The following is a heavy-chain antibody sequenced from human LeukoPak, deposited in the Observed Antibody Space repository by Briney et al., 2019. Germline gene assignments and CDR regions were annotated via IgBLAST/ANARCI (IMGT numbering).Heavy chain of an antibody. D-gene: IGHD6-6*01. J-gene: IGHJ6*03. CDR3: ARAVSSSYYYYYYYMDV. Sequence: SKTLSLTCTVSGYSISSGYYWGWIRQPPGKGLEWIGSIYHSGSTYYNPSLKSRVTISVDTSKNQFSLKLSSVTAADTAVYYCARAVSSSYYYYYYYMDVWGKGTTVTVSS. CDR2: IYHSGST. V-gene: IGHV4-38-2*02. CDR1: GYSISSGYY.